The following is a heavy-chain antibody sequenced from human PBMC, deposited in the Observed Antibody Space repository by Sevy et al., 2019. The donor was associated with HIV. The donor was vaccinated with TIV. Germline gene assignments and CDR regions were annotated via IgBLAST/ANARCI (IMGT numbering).Heavy chain of an antibody. V-gene: IGHV4-39*01. CDR3: ARNFDY. CDR2: VHYSGRT. J-gene: IGHJ4*02. CDR1: GGSISSGNYL. Sequence: SETLSLTCTVSGGSISSGNYLWSWIRQTPGKGLEWIGTVHYSGRTYYNPSLKSRVTISEDTSKNQFSLNLNSVTAADTGVYFCARNFDYWGQGTLVTVSS.